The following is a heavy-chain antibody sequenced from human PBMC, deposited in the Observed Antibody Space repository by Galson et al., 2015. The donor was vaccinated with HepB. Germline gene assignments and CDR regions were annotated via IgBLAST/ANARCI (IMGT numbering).Heavy chain of an antibody. V-gene: IGHV4-59*01. CDR3: ARGDSSGFYFGY. Sequence: ETLSLTCTVSGGSISSYYWSWIRQPPGKGLEWIGYMHYSGSTNYNPSLRSRVSISVDTSKNQFSLNLSSVTAADTAVYYCARGDSSGFYFGYWGQGTLVTVSS. CDR1: GGSISSYY. D-gene: IGHD3-22*01. CDR2: MHYSGST. J-gene: IGHJ4*02.